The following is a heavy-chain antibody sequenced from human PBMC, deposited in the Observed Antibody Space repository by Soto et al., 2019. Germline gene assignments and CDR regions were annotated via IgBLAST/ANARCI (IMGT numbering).Heavy chain of an antibody. CDR1: GYSFSSSW. CDR3: ARLASGMDV. J-gene: IGHJ6*02. CDR2: IFPADSDI. Sequence: GESLKISCQGSGYSFSSSWIAWVRQMPGKGLEWMGIIFPADSDIRYSPYFQGQVTFSADKSISTAYMQWGSLKASDTAMYYCARLASGMDVWGQGTTVTVSS. V-gene: IGHV5-51*01.